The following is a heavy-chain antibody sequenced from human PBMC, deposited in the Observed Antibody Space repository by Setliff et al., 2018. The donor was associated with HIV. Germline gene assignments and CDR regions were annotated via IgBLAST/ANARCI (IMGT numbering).Heavy chain of an antibody. CDR1: GFTFSSYG. CDR2: ISYDGSNK. Sequence: PGGSLRLSCAASGFTFSSYGMHWVRQAPGKGLEWVAVISYDGSNKYYADSVKGRFTISRDNSKNTLYLQMNSLRAEDTAVYYCAKSLEHCSGGSCYSYYYYMDVWGKGTTVTVSS. J-gene: IGHJ6*03. V-gene: IGHV3-30*18. CDR3: AKSLEHCSGGSCYSYYYYMDV. D-gene: IGHD2-15*01.